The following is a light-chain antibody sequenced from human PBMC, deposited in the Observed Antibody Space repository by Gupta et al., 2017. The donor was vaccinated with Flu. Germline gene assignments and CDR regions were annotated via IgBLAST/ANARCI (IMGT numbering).Light chain of an antibody. J-gene: IGKJ4*01. Sequence: SLGERATINCKSSQSVLYSSNNKNYLAWYQQKPVQPPKLLIYWASIRDSRVPDRSSGSGSGTDFTLSISSLQAEDVAVYYCHQEDFTSNTFGGGTKVEIK. V-gene: IGKV4-1*01. CDR2: WAS. CDR3: HQEDFTSNT. CDR1: QSVLYSSNNKNY.